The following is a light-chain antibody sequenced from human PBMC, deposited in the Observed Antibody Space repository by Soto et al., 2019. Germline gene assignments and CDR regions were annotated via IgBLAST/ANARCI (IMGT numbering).Light chain of an antibody. CDR3: SSYTSSSTLYV. CDR1: SSDVGGYNY. V-gene: IGLV2-14*01. Sequence: QSALTQPASVSGSPGQSITISCTGTSSDVGGYNYVSWYQQHPGKAPKLMIYRPSGVSNRFSGSKSGNTASLTISGLQAEGEADYYCSSYTSSSTLYVFGTGTKLTVL. J-gene: IGLJ1*01.